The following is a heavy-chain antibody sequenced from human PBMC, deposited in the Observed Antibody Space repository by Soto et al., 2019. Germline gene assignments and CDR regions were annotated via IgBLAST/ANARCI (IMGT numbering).Heavy chain of an antibody. J-gene: IGHJ4*02. V-gene: IGHV3-23*01. CDR3: ANGGYYYDSTGYW. CDR2: ISGSGGST. Sequence: EVQLLESGGGLVQPGGSLRLSCAASGFTFSSYAMTWVRQAPGKGLEWVSGISGSGGSTYYADSVKGRFTISRDNSKNTLYLQMNSLRAEDTAVYYCANGGYYYDSTGYWWGQGTLVTVSS. CDR1: GFTFSSYA. D-gene: IGHD3-22*01.